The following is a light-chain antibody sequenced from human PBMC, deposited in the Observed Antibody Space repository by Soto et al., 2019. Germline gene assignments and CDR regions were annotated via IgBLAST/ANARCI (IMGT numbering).Light chain of an antibody. CDR2: GAS. V-gene: IGKV3-15*01. CDR1: QSVSSN. J-gene: IGKJ4*01. CDR3: QHRNFGPPMIT. Sequence: IIMTKYPATLSLSTGERATLSWRASQSVSSNLAWYQQKPGQAPMLLISGASTRATGIPARFSGSGSETDFTCTISILEPEDVAGYYCQHRNFGPPMITFGGGTKVDIK.